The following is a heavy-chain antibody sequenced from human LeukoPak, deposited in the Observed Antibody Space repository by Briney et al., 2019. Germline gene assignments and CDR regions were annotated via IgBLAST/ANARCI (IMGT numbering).Heavy chain of an antibody. CDR2: IYYSGIT. Sequence: SETLSLTCTVSGYSIDSDYYWDWVRKPPGKGLQWLGSIYYSGITYYNPSLKSRLTISVDTSKNQISLRLNSVTAADTAVYYCARVGSSSWFEYFQHWGQGTLVTVSS. D-gene: IGHD6-13*01. J-gene: IGHJ1*01. CDR3: ARVGSSSWFEYFQH. V-gene: IGHV4-38-2*02. CDR1: GYSIDSDYY.